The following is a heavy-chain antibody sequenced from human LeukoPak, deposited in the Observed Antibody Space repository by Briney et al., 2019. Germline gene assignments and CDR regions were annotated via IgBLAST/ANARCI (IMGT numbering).Heavy chain of an antibody. J-gene: IGHJ4*02. CDR2: IYYSGST. D-gene: IGHD4-17*01. Sequence: SETLSLTCTVSGGSISSSSYYWGWIRQPPGKGLEWIGSIYYSGSTNYNPSLKSRVTISVDKSKNQFSLNLSSVTAADTAVYYCARTYTDYAVSFFDYWGQGALVTVSS. CDR3: ARTYTDYAVSFFDY. CDR1: GGSISSSSYY. V-gene: IGHV4-39*07.